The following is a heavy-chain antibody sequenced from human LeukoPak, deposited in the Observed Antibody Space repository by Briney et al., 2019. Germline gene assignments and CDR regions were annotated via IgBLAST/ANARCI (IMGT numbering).Heavy chain of an antibody. J-gene: IGHJ5*02. CDR2: IFHSGST. V-gene: IGHV4-4*02. CDR3: AREGVRGVPNWFDP. D-gene: IGHD3-10*01. CDR1: SGSIFSSNW. Sequence: SETLSLTCAVSSGSIFSSNWWSWVRQPPGKGLEWIGQIFHSGSTSYSPSLKSRVTISVDKSKNQFSLRLTSVTAADTAVYYCAREGVRGVPNWFDPWGQGTLVTVSS.